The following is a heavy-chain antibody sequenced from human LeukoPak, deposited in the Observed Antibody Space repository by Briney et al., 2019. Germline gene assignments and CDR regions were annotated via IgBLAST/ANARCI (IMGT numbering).Heavy chain of an antibody. Sequence: GGSLRLSCEASGLTFSNSWMHWVRQIPGKGLVWVSRMYGDMRDISYADSVKGRFTISRDNAKNTVYPQMNSLRGEDTAVYYCARDLGLRGSTWGQGTLVTISS. D-gene: IGHD5-12*01. CDR3: ARDLGLRGST. V-gene: IGHV3-74*01. J-gene: IGHJ5*02. CDR1: GLTFSNSW. CDR2: MYGDMRDI.